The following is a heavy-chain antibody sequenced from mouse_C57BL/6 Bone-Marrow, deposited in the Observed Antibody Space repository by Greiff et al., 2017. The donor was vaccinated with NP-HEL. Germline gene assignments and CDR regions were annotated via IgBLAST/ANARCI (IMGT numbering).Heavy chain of an antibody. CDR3: ARYYGSGDGYFDV. J-gene: IGHJ1*03. V-gene: IGHV1-63*01. CDR1: GYTFTNYW. Sequence: QVQLQQSGAELVRPGTSVKMSCKASGYTFTNYWIGWAKQRPGHGLEWIGDIYPGGGYTNYNEKFKGKATLTADKSSSTAYMQFSSLTSEDSAIYDCARYYGSGDGYFDVWGTGTTVTVSS. CDR2: IYPGGGYT. D-gene: IGHD1-1*01.